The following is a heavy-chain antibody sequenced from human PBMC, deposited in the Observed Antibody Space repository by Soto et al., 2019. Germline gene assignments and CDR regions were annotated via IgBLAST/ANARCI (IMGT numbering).Heavy chain of an antibody. CDR1: GGPISSGDYY. V-gene: IGHV4-30-4*01. CDR3: ARDSVGGSAHWFDP. CDR2: IYYSGST. Sequence: SETLSVTCTVSGGPISSGDYYWSWIRQPPGKGLEWIGYIYYSGSTYYNPSLKSRVTISADTSKNQFSLKLSSVTAADTAVYYCARDSVGGSAHWFDPWGQGTLVTVSS. D-gene: IGHD3-10*01. J-gene: IGHJ5*02.